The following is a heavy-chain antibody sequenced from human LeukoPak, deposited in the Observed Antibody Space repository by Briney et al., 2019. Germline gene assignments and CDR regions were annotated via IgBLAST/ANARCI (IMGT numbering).Heavy chain of an antibody. CDR3: ARDNCSSTSCYAVGFDY. Sequence: GGSLRLSCAASGFTFSSYAMHWVRQAPGKGLEWVAVISYDGSNKYYADSVKGRFTISRDNSKNTLYLQMNSLGAEDTAVYYYARDNCSSTSCYAVGFDYWGQGTLVTVSS. V-gene: IGHV3-30-3*01. D-gene: IGHD2-2*01. J-gene: IGHJ4*02. CDR1: GFTFSSYA. CDR2: ISYDGSNK.